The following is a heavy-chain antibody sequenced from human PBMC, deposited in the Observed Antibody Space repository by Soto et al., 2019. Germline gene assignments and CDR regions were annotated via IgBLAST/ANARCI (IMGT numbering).Heavy chain of an antibody. Sequence: EVHVLESGGGLVQPGGSLRLSCAASGFDFSSYAMSWVRQAPVKGLEWVSGIGGSGDNIYYADSVKGRLTISRDNSKNTTYLQMNRVRGEYTAVYYGVKHDYNFWSGYCFTPGIDVWGQGTAVTVSS. CDR1: GFDFSSYA. D-gene: IGHD3-3*01. J-gene: IGHJ6*02. V-gene: IGHV3-23*01. CDR2: IGGSGDNI. CDR3: VKHDYNFWSGYCFTPGIDV.